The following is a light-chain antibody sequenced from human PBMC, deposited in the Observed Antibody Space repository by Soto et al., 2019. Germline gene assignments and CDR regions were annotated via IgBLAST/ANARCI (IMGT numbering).Light chain of an antibody. Sequence: EIVMTQSPATLSVSPGARATLSCRASQSVSDNLAWYQQKPGQAPRLLIYGASTRATGIPASFSGSGAGTEFTLTISSLQSEDFALYSCQQYNNWPPTFGQGTKVEIK. V-gene: IGKV3-15*01. CDR1: QSVSDN. J-gene: IGKJ1*01. CDR3: QQYNNWPPT. CDR2: GAS.